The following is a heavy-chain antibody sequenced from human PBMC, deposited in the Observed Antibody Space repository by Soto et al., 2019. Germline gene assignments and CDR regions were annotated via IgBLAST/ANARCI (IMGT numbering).Heavy chain of an antibody. CDR1: GGSISSGDYY. CDR2: IYYSGTT. Sequence: ETLSLTCSVSGGSISSGDYYWNWIRQPPGKEPEYIGYIYYSGTTYYNPSLRGRVTISVDTSTKQFSLKLTSVTAADTATYYCARIGYYDSPLDYWGQGTLVTVSS. CDR3: ARIGYYDSPLDY. J-gene: IGHJ4*02. V-gene: IGHV4-61*08. D-gene: IGHD3-22*01.